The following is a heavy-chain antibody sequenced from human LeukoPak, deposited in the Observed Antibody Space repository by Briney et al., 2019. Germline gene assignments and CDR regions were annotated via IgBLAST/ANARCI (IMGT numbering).Heavy chain of an antibody. CDR3: ARTYYYDTSGYYYAGGEGKFDY. CDR1: GALISSSYW. Sequence: PSETLSLTCEVSGALISSSYWWTWVRQAPGKGLEWVANIKQDGSEKYYVDSVKGRFTISRDNAKNSLYLQMNSLRAEDTAVYYCARTYYYDTSGYYYAGGEGKFDYWGQGTLVTVSS. V-gene: IGHV3-7*01. CDR2: IKQDGSEK. J-gene: IGHJ4*02. D-gene: IGHD3-22*01.